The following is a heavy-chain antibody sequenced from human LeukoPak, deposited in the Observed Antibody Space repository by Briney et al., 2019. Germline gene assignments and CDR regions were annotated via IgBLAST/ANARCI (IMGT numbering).Heavy chain of an antibody. CDR3: AKDMGIQTYYYYGMDV. Sequence: PGGSLRLSCAASGFTFDDYGMSWVRQAPGKGLEWVSGINWNGGSTGYADSVKGRFTISRDNAKNSLYLQMNSLRAEDTALYYCAKDMGIQTYYYYGMDVWGQGTTVTVSS. D-gene: IGHD5-18*01. J-gene: IGHJ6*02. V-gene: IGHV3-20*04. CDR2: INWNGGST. CDR1: GFTFDDYG.